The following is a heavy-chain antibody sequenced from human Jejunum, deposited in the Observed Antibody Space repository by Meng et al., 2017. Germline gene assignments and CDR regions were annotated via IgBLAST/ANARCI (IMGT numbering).Heavy chain of an antibody. CDR3: AKDVRIVGATNFDY. J-gene: IGHJ4*02. V-gene: IGHV3-23*01. CDR1: GFTFSNYA. Sequence: GESLKISCAASGFTFSNYAMSWVRQAPGTGLEWVSAISGSGGSTNYADSVKGRFTISRDKSKNTLYLQMNSLRAEDTALYYCAKDVRIVGATNFDYWGQGTQVTVSS. CDR2: ISGSGGST. D-gene: IGHD1-26*01.